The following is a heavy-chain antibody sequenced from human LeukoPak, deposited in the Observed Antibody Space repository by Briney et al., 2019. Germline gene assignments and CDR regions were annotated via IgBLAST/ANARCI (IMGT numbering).Heavy chain of an antibody. Sequence: GGSLRLSCAVSGFTFSGYNMNWVRQAPGKGLEWVANVQHIGGETYYVDSVKGRFTISRDNAKNSVYLQMNSLGADDTAVYYCATYSILNAREFRYWGQGTLVTVTS. V-gene: IGHV3-7*01. CDR3: ATYSILNAREFRY. D-gene: IGHD4-11*01. CDR1: GFTFSGYN. CDR2: VQHIGGET. J-gene: IGHJ1*01.